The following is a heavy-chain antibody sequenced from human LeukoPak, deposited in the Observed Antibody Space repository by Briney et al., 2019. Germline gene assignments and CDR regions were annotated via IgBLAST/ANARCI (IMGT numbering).Heavy chain of an antibody. Sequence: GGSLRLSCAASGFTFSDYSINWVRQAPGKGLEWVSSISSGSSYIYYADSVKGRFTISRDNAKNSLYLQMNGLRAEDTAVFYCARGFDNWNYYFDHWGQEPWSPSPQ. CDR3: ARGFDNWNYYFDH. CDR2: ISSGSSYI. V-gene: IGHV3-21*01. J-gene: IGHJ4*01. D-gene: IGHD1-7*01. CDR1: GFTFSDYS.